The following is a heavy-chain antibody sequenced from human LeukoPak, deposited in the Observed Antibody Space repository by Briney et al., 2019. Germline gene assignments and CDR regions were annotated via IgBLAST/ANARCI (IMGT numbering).Heavy chain of an antibody. CDR3: ASREMPTNYFDY. V-gene: IGHV3-23*01. CDR1: GFTFSIYA. D-gene: IGHD5-24*01. Sequence: GGSLRHSCAASGFTFSIYAMSGVREAPGKGVEWVSGIGASGGSTYYADSVKGRFTISRDNSTNTLYLQMNSLRAEDTAIYYCASREMPTNYFDYWGQGTLVTVSS. J-gene: IGHJ4*02. CDR2: IGASGGST.